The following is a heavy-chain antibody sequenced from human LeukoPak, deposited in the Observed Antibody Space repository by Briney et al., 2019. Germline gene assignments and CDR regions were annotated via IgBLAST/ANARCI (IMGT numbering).Heavy chain of an antibody. CDR3: ARQIASAGTAGFDF. D-gene: IGHD6-13*01. CDR1: GGSISSYY. Sequence: PSETLSLTCTVSGGSISSYYWSWIRQPAGKGLEWIGRIYSTGSTNYNPSLKSRVTMSVDTSKNQFSLRLRSVTASDTAVYYCARQIASAGTAGFDFWGQGALVTVSS. V-gene: IGHV4-4*07. J-gene: IGHJ4*02. CDR2: IYSTGST.